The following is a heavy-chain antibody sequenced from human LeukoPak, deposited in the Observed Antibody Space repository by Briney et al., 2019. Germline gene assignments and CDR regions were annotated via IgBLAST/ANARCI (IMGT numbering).Heavy chain of an antibody. V-gene: IGHV3-23*01. J-gene: IGHJ3*02. Sequence: GGSLRLSCAASGFTFSSCAMSWVRQAPGKGLEWVSAISGSGGSTYYADSVKGRFTISRDNSKNALYLQMNSLRAEDTAVYYCAKEDDYVCGSYRYHDAFDICGQGTMDTVSS. CDR1: GFTFSSCA. CDR2: ISGSGGST. CDR3: AKEDDYVCGSYRYHDAFDI. D-gene: IGHD3-16*02.